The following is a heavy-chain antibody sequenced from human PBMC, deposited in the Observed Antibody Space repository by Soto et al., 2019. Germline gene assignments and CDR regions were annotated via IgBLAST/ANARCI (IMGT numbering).Heavy chain of an antibody. CDR3: AKDKEGGATSVAGMAV. V-gene: IGHV3-30*18. CDR2: ISYDGSNK. D-gene: IGHD1-26*01. J-gene: IGHJ6*04. Sequence: PGGSLRLSCAASGFTFSSYGMHWVRQAPGKGLEWVAVISYDGSNKYYADSVKGRFTISRDNSKNTLYLQMNSLRAEDTAVYYCAKDKEGGATSVAGMAVWGKGTTVTVS. CDR1: GFTFSSYG.